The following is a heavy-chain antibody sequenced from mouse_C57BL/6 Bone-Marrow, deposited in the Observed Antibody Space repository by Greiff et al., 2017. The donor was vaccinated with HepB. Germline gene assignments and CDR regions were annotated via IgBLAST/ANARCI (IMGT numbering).Heavy chain of an antibody. Sequence: VQLQQSGPELVKPGASVKISCKASGYSFTSYYIHWVKQRPGQGLEWIGWIYPGSGNTKYNEKFKGKATLTADTSSSTAYMQLSSLTSEDSAVYYCARGDYGIFYAMDYWGQGTSVTVSS. CDR1: GYSFTSYY. CDR3: ARGDYGIFYAMDY. CDR2: IYPGSGNT. D-gene: IGHD2-1*01. J-gene: IGHJ4*01. V-gene: IGHV1-66*01.